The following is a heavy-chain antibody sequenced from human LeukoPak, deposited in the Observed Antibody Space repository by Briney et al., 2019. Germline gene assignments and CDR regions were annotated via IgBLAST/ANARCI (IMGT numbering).Heavy chain of an antibody. CDR2: IGGSDGST. V-gene: IGHV3-23*01. CDR3: AKRKDRSGYYHMDY. Sequence: GGSLRLSCAASGFTFSSYVMNWVRQAPGKGLEWVSAIGGSDGSTFYADSVKGRLTISRDNSKNTMFLQLSSLRVEDTAIYYCAKRKDRSGYYHMDYWGQGTLVTVSS. D-gene: IGHD3-22*01. CDR1: GFTFSSYV. J-gene: IGHJ4*02.